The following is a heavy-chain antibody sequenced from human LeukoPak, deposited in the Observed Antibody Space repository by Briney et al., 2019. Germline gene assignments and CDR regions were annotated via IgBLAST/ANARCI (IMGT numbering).Heavy chain of an antibody. D-gene: IGHD6-19*01. J-gene: IGHJ5*02. V-gene: IGHV4-61*02. CDR3: AKGAGPPWFDP. CDR1: GASISSDTYF. Sequence: PSETLSLTCSVSGASISSDTYFWSWIRQPAGKGLEWIGRISSSGRTDYNPSLKSRVTISVDTTKNQLSMNLGSVTAADTAVYYCAKGAGPPWFDPWGQGTLVTVPS. CDR2: ISSSGRT.